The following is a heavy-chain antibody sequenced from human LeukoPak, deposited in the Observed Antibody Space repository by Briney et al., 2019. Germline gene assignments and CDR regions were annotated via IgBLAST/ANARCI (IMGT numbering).Heavy chain of an antibody. CDR1: GFTFSSYA. J-gene: IGHJ3*02. CDR3: AGDYYDSSGKDAFDI. D-gene: IGHD3-22*01. CDR2: ISYDGSNK. Sequence: GRSLRLSCAASGFTFSSYAMHWVRQAPGKGLEWVAVISYDGSNKYYADSVKGRFTTSRDNSKNTLYLQMNSLRAEDTAVYHCAGDYYDSSGKDAFDIWGQGTMVTVSS. V-gene: IGHV3-30-3*01.